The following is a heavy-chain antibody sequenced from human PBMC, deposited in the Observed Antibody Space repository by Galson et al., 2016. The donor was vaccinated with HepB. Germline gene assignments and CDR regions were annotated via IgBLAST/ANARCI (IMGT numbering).Heavy chain of an antibody. CDR1: GGSISDSTW. D-gene: IGHD3-22*01. Sequence: SETLSLTCAVSGGSISDSTWWSWVRQSPGQGLEWIGQIYHNGLTNYNPSLESRLTISVDKSKKHFSLRLSSVTAADSAVYYCATMYGSGGFYGFDYCGQGTLVTVSS. CDR3: ATMYGSGGFYGFDY. CDR2: IYHNGLT. V-gene: IGHV4-4*02. J-gene: IGHJ4*02.